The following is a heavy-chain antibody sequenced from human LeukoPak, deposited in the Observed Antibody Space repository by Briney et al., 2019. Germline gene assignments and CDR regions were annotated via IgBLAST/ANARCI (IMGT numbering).Heavy chain of an antibody. CDR3: ARADDYGDHY. CDR2: INHSGST. V-gene: IGHV4-34*01. Sequence: SETLSLTCAVYGGSFRGYYWSWIRQPPGKGLEWIGEINHSGSTNYNPSLKSRVTISVDTSKNQFSLKLSSVTAADTAVYYCARADDYGDHYWGQGTLVTVSS. D-gene: IGHD4-17*01. CDR1: GGSFRGYY. J-gene: IGHJ4*02.